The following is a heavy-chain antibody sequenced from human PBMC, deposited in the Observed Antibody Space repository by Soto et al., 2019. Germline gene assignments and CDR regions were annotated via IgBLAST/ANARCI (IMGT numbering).Heavy chain of an antibody. CDR1: GDSVSSNTAA. CDR2: TYYRSKWYN. J-gene: IGHJ6*02. Sequence: SQTLSLTCAISGDSVSSNTAAWNWFRQSPSRGLEWLGRTYYRSKWYNDYAVSVKSRININPDTSKNQFSLQLNSVTPEDTAFYYCARESIAVAGYYYCGMDGWGQETRVTVCS. V-gene: IGHV6-1*01. CDR3: ARESIAVAGYYYCGMDG. D-gene: IGHD6-19*01.